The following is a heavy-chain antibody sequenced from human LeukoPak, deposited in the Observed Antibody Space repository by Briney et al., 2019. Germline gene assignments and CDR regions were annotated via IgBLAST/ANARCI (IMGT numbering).Heavy chain of an antibody. CDR2: ISYDGTNE. J-gene: IGHJ5*02. Sequence: GRSLRLSCAASGFTFSSYAMHWVRQAPGKGLEWVAVISYDGTNEYHADSVKGRFTISRDNSKNTLYLQMSSLRAEDTAVYYCARDHSLDYGNWFDPWGQGALVTVSS. V-gene: IGHV3-30-3*01. CDR1: GFTFSSYA. D-gene: IGHD3/OR15-3a*01. CDR3: ARDHSLDYGNWFDP.